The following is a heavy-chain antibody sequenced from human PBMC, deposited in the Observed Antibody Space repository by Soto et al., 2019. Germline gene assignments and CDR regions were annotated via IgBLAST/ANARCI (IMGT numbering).Heavy chain of an antibody. Sequence: QVQLVQSGAEVKKPGASVKVSCKASAYTFTSYGISWVRQAPGQGLEWMGWISPYNGNTNYAQMLQGRVTMTTDTSTNTAYMELRSLRSADTAVYYCARDGLGTAMGFTAADWFDPWGQGTLVTVSS. D-gene: IGHD5-18*01. CDR3: ARDGLGTAMGFTAADWFDP. CDR2: ISPYNGNT. CDR1: AYTFTSYG. J-gene: IGHJ5*02. V-gene: IGHV1-18*01.